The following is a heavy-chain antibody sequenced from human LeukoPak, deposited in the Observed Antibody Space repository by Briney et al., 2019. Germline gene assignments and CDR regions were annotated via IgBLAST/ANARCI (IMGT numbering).Heavy chain of an antibody. D-gene: IGHD1-14*01. CDR2: INHSGST. CDR3: AGHPPNQDWYFDV. Sequence: PSETLSLTCAVYGGSFSGYYWSWIRQPPGKGLEWIGEINHSGSTNYNPSLKSRVTISVDTSKNQFSLKLSSVTAADTAVYYCAGHPPNQDWYFDVWGRGTLVTVSS. J-gene: IGHJ2*01. CDR1: GGSFSGYY. V-gene: IGHV4-34*01.